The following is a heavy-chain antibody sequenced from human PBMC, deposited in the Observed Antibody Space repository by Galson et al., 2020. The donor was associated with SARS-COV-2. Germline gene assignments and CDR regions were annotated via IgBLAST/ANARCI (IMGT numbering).Heavy chain of an antibody. CDR3: ARESSHYYGIDV. D-gene: IGHD3-16*02. Sequence: GGSLRLSCAASGFTVSSYYMSWVRKAPGKGLEWISVIYTGGTAFYADSVKGRFTISRDNSQSTLYLQMNSLRVEDTAVYYCARESSHYYGIDVWGRGTTVTVSS. CDR2: IYTGGTA. J-gene: IGHJ6*02. CDR1: GFTVSSYY. V-gene: IGHV3-53*01.